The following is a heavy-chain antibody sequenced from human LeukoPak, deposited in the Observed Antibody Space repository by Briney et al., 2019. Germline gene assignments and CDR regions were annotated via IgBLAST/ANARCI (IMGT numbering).Heavy chain of an antibody. V-gene: IGHV3-15*01. CDR2: IKSKTDGGTT. J-gene: IGHJ4*02. CDR1: EFTFSSYA. D-gene: IGHD6-19*01. Sequence: GGSLRLSCAASEFTFSSYAMHWVRQAPGKGLEWVGRIKSKTDGGTTDYAAPVKGRFTISRDDSKNTLYLQMNSLKIEDTAVYYCTTHRPGCGGCPRGWGQGTLVTVSS. CDR3: TTHRPGCGGCPRG.